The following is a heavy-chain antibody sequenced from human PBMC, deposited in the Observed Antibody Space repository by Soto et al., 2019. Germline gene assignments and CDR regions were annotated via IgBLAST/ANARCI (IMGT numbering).Heavy chain of an antibody. D-gene: IGHD6-19*01. CDR2: ISSDGSYE. J-gene: IGHJ4*02. Sequence: QVQLVESGGGVVQPGRSLRLSCAASGFTFSNYGMHWVRQAPGKGLEWVAVISSDGSYEYYGDSVKGRFTVSRDNSKNTLYVQMDSRRAEDTAVYYCVKSKDLGGCDFKVDYWGQGTLVTVSS. CDR3: VKSKDLGGCDFKVDY. CDR1: GFTFSNYG. V-gene: IGHV3-30*18.